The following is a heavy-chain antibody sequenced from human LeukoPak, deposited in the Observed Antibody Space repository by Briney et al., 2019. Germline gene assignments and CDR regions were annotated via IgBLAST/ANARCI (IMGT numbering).Heavy chain of an antibody. CDR1: GYTFSGYY. CDR3: ARVDYGDYGFDY. CDR2: LNPNSGGT. D-gene: IGHD4-17*01. J-gene: IGHJ4*02. Sequence: GASVKVSCKASGYTFSGYYMHWVRQAPGQGLEWMGWLNPNSGGTNFAQRFQGRVTMTRDTSICTAYMELSRLRSDDTAVYYCARVDYGDYGFDYWGQGTLVTVSS. V-gene: IGHV1-2*02.